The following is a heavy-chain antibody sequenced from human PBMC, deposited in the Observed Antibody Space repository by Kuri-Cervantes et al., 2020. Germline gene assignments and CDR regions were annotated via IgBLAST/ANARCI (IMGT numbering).Heavy chain of an antibody. J-gene: IGHJ4*02. Sequence: SETLSLTCTVSGGSINNSNHFWGWIRQPPGRELEWIGTYYYGGTSYYYGPSLKSRVTISVDTSKNQFSLKLSSVTAADTAVYYCARRTRTTGTQCYYFDYWGQGTLVTVSS. V-gene: IGHV4-39*07. CDR3: ARRTRTTGTQCYYFDY. CDR1: GGSINNSNHF. CDR2: YYYGGTS. D-gene: IGHD1-7*01.